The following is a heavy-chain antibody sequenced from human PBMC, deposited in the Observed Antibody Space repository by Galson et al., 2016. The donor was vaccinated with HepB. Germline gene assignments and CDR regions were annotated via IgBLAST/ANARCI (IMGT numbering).Heavy chain of an antibody. D-gene: IGHD6-13*01. CDR3: AAQSAAGFYHFDS. CDR1: GGFIGDYY. Sequence: SETLSLTCSVSGGFIGDYYWNWIRQPPGKGLQWIGCVTYSGYTNYSPSLTSRVTISVATSKKQVSLKVTSVTAADTAVYYCAAQSAAGFYHFDSWGQGTLVTVSS. CDR2: VTYSGYT. V-gene: IGHV4-59*01. J-gene: IGHJ4*02.